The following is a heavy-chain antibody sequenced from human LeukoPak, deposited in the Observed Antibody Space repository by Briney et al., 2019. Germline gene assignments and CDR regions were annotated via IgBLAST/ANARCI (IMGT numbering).Heavy chain of an antibody. D-gene: IGHD6-13*01. CDR1: GFTFSSYG. J-gene: IGHJ4*02. CDR2: IRYDGSNK. CDR3: AKDVEQRLVRGALHY. Sequence: GGSLRLSCAASGFTFSSYGMHWVRQAPGKGLEWVAFIRYDGSNKYYADSVKGRFTISRDNSKNTLYLQMNSLRAEDTAVYSCAKDVEQRLVRGALHYWGQGTLVTVSS. V-gene: IGHV3-30*02.